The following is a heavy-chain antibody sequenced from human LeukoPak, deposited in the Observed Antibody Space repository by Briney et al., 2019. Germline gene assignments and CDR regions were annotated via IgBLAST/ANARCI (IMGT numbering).Heavy chain of an antibody. J-gene: IGHJ6*03. Sequence: SETLSLTCTVSGGSISSYYWNWIRQPPGKGLEWIGYIYSSGTTNYNPSLRSRVSMSVDTSKNQFSLRLSSVTAADTAVYYCARDSGGPSYYYYMDVWGKGTTVTVSS. CDR3: ARDSGGPSYYYYMDV. CDR2: IYSSGTT. CDR1: GGSISSYY. D-gene: IGHD3-10*01. V-gene: IGHV4-59*01.